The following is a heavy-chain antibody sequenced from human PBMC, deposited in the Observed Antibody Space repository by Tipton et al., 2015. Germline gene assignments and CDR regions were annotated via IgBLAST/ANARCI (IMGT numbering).Heavy chain of an antibody. CDR2: IYYSGST. CDR3: ARDRHYCSSTTCSSPYYYFYGMDV. V-gene: IGHV4-31*02. CDR1: GGSISSYY. Sequence: LRLSCTVSGGSISSYYWSWIRQHPGKGLEWIGYIYYSGSTYYNPSLKSRITISVDTSKNQFSLKLNSVTAADTAVYYCARDRHYCSSTTCSSPYYYFYGMDVWGQGTTVTVSS. D-gene: IGHD2-2*01. J-gene: IGHJ6*02.